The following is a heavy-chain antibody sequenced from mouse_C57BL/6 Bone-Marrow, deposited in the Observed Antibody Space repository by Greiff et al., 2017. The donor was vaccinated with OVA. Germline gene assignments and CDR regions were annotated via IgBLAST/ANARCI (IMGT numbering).Heavy chain of an antibody. V-gene: IGHV1-81*01. J-gene: IGHJ3*01. CDR3: ARWGYYRTWFAY. CDR2: IYPRSGNT. D-gene: IGHD2-1*01. Sequence: VQLQQSGAELARPGASVKLSCKASGYTFTSYGISWVKQRTGQGLEWIGEIYPRSGNTYYNEKFKGKATLSADQSSSTAYMELRSLTSEDSAVYFCARWGYYRTWFAYWGQGTLVTVSA. CDR1: GYTFTSYG.